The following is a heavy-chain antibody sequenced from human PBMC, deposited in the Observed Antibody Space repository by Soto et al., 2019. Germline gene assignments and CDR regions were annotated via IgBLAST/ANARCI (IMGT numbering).Heavy chain of an antibody. J-gene: IGHJ1*01. Sequence: QVQLVESGGGVVQPGRSLRLSCAASGFTFSSYGMHWVRQAPGKGLEWVAVISYDGSDKYDADSVKGRFTISRDNSKNKLCLQLNSLRAEDTAVYYCAKDVASSLQHWGQGTLITVSS. CDR3: AKDVASSLQH. CDR2: ISYDGSDK. D-gene: IGHD2-15*01. CDR1: GFTFSSYG. V-gene: IGHV3-30*18.